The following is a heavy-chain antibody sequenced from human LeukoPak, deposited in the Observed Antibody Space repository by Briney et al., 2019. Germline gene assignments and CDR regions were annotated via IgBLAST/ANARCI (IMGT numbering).Heavy chain of an antibody. D-gene: IGHD6-19*01. V-gene: IGHV4-28*03. Sequence: SDTLSLTCAVSGYSITSSSWWGWIRQPPGKGLEWIGEINHSGSTNYNPSLKSRVTISVDTSKNQFSLKLSSVTAADTAVYYCARDQQWLVRSWFDPWGQGTLVTVSS. CDR1: GYSITSSSW. J-gene: IGHJ5*02. CDR3: ARDQQWLVRSWFDP. CDR2: INHSGST.